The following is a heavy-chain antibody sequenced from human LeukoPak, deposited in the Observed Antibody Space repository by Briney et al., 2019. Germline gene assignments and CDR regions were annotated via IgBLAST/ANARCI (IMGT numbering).Heavy chain of an antibody. CDR3: ARDIRRPNYYGSGSYFPYFDY. CDR1: GGSISSYY. V-gene: IGHV4-59*01. Sequence: PSETLSLTCTVSGGSISSYYWSWIRQPPGKGLEWIGYIYYSGSTNYNPSLKSRVTISVDTSKNQFSLKLSSVTAADTAVYYCARDIRRPNYYGSGSYFPYFDYWGQGTLVTVSS. CDR2: IYYSGST. J-gene: IGHJ4*02. D-gene: IGHD3-10*01.